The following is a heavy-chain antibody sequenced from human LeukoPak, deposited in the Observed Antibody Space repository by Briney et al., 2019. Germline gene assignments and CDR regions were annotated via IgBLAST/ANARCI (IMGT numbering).Heavy chain of an antibody. CDR3: LRDASGWFLGVQEFHF. D-gene: IGHD6-19*01. J-gene: IGHJ4*02. V-gene: IGHV1-18*01. CDR2: ISGHSGDT. Sequence: GASVQVSCKTSGYSFNTYGITWVRQAPGQGLEWMGWISGHSGDTQYARKFQGRVTLTTDSSTTTAYMDLSALKSDDTAVYYCLRDASGWFLGVQEFHFWGQGTLVIVSS. CDR1: GYSFNTYG.